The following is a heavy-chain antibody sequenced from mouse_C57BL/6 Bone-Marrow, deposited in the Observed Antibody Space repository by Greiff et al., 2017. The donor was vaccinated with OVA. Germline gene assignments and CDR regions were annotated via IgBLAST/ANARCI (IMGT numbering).Heavy chain of an antibody. D-gene: IGHD1-1*01. Sequence: VQLQQSGTVLARPGASVKMSCKTSGYTFTSYWMHWVKQRPGQGLEWIGAFYPGNSDTSYNQKFKGKAKLTAVTSASTAYMELSSLTNEDSAVYCCTGTDTVVRCFEGWGTGTTVTVSS. CDR3: TGTDTVVRCFEG. J-gene: IGHJ1*03. V-gene: IGHV1-5*01. CDR2: FYPGNSDT. CDR1: GYTFTSYW.